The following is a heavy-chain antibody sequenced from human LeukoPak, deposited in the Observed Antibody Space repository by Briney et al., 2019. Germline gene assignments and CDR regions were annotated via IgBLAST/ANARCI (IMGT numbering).Heavy chain of an antibody. J-gene: IGHJ3*02. D-gene: IGHD4-17*01. CDR3: ARAFPFDDYGDPDAFDI. CDR1: GGSISSYY. CDR2: IYYSGST. V-gene: IGHV4-59*12. Sequence: SETLSLTCTVSGGSISSYYWSWIRQPPGKGLEWIGYIYYSGSTNYNPSLKSRVTISVDRSNNQFSLKLTSVTAADTAVYYCARAFPFDDYGDPDAFDIWGQGTMVTVSS.